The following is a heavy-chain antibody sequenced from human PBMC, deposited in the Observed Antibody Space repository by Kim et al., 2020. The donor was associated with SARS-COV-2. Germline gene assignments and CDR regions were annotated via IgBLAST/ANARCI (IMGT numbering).Heavy chain of an antibody. CDR1: GFTFSSYS. CDR2: ISSSSSYI. Sequence: GESLRLSCAASGFTFSSYSMNWVRQAPGKGLEWVSSISSSSSYIYYADSVKGRFTISRDNAKNSLYLQMNSLRAEDTAVYYCARDPKTKDAFDIWGQGTMVTVSS. J-gene: IGHJ3*02. V-gene: IGHV3-21*01. CDR3: ARDPKTKDAFDI.